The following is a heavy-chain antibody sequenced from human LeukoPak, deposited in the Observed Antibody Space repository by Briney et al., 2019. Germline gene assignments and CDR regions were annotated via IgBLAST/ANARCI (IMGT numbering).Heavy chain of an antibody. J-gene: IGHJ4*02. D-gene: IGHD5-24*01. CDR2: IYYSGST. CDR3: ARMDGYNDFDY. V-gene: IGHV4-38-2*01. Sequence: GSLRLSCEASGFSFGDYYMTWIRQAPGKGLEWIGSIYYSGSTYYNPSLKSRVTISVDTSKNQFSLKLSSVTAADTAVYYCARMDGYNDFDYWGQGTLVTVSS. CDR1: GFSFGDYY.